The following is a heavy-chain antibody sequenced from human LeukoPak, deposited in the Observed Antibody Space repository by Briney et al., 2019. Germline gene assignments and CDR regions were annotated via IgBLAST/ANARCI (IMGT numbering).Heavy chain of an antibody. V-gene: IGHV3-21*01. CDR2: ISSSSSYI. J-gene: IGHJ4*02. D-gene: IGHD3-16*01. Sequence: GGSLRLSCAASGFTFSSYSMNWVRQAPGKGLEWVSSISSSSSYIYYADSVKGRFTISRDNAKNSLYLQMNSLRAEDAAVYYCARDHTWGISALAYWGQGTLVTVSS. CDR3: ARDHTWGISALAY. CDR1: GFTFSSYS.